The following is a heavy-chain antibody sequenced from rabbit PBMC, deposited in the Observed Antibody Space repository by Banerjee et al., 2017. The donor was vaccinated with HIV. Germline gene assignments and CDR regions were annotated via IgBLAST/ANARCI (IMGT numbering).Heavy chain of an antibody. J-gene: IGHJ4*01. D-gene: IGHD3-1*01. Sequence: QQQLEESGGGLVKPEGSLTLTCKASGFDFSSNAMCWVRQAPGKGLEWIGCIYGGRSGSTYYASWAKGRFTISKTSSTTVTLQMTSLTVADTATYFCARNGNLWGQGTLVTVS. CDR3: ARNGNL. V-gene: IGHV1S45*01. CDR2: IYGGRSGST. CDR1: GFDFSSNA.